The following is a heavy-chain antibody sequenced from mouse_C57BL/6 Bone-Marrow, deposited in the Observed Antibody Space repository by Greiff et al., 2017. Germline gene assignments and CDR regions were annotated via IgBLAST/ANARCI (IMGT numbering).Heavy chain of an antibody. CDR2: INPGSGGT. J-gene: IGHJ4*01. D-gene: IGHD1-1*01. V-gene: IGHV1-54*01. CDR1: GYAFTNYL. Sequence: QVQLQQSGAELVRPGTSVKVSCKASGYAFTNYLIEWVKQRPGPGLEWIGVINPGSGGTNSNEKIKGKATLTADKASSTAYMQLSSLAAEDSAGYFGARSGYGSSYGAMDYWGQGTSVTGSS. CDR3: ARSGYGSSYGAMDY.